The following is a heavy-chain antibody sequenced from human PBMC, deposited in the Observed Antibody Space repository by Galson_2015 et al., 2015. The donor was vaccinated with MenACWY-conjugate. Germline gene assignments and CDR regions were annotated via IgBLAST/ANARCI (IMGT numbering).Heavy chain of an antibody. J-gene: IGHJ6*02. D-gene: IGHD1-26*01. CDR2: IDPHNSNT. V-gene: IGHV5-51*01. CDR1: GYSFTNYW. Sequence: QSGAEVKKPGESLTISCKGSGYSFTNYWIGWVRRMPGRGLEWMGLIDPHNSNTRYSPSFQGQVTISADESISTAFLQWSSLKASDTAMYYCARHPPGGRGMDVWGQGTTVTVSS. CDR3: ARHPPGGRGMDV.